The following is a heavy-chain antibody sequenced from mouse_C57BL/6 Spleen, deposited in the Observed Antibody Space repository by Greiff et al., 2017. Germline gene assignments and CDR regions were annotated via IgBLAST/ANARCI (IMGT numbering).Heavy chain of an antibody. CDR1: GFSLTRYA. D-gene: IGHD3-3*01. CDR2: IWTGGGS. V-gene: IGHV2-9-1*01. J-gene: IGHJ4*01. Sequence: VQLQQPGPGLVAPSQSLSITCTVSGFSLTRYAISWVRQPPGKGLAWLGVIWTGGGSNYNSALKSRLSISKGNSKSQVFLKMNSRRTYDTARYYCARGDWYYCAMDYWGQGTSVTVSS. CDR3: ARGDWYYCAMDY.